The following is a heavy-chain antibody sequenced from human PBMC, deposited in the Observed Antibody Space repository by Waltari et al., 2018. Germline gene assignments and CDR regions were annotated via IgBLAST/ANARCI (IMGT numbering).Heavy chain of an antibody. CDR2: INPSGGST. V-gene: IGHV1-46*01. CDR1: GYTFTSYY. CDR3: ARAYYYDSSGYYPGDY. D-gene: IGHD3-22*01. Sequence: QVQLVQSGAEVKKPGASVKVSCKASGYTFTSYYMPWVRQAPGQGLEWMGIINPSGGSTSYAQKFQGRVTMTRDTSTSTVYMELSSLRSEDTAVYYCARAYYYDSSGYYPGDYWGQGTLVTVSS. J-gene: IGHJ4*02.